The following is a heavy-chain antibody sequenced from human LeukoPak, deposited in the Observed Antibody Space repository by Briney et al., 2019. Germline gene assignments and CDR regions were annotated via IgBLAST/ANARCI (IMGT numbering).Heavy chain of an antibody. D-gene: IGHD5-24*01. V-gene: IGHV3-74*03. CDR1: GFTFSSCW. CDR2: INGDGSST. J-gene: IGHJ4*02. CDR3: ARVGGYNSYFDY. Sequence: GGSLRLSCAASGFTFSSCWMHWVRQAPGKGLVWVSRINGDGSSTTYADSVRGRFTISRDNAKNTLYLQMNSLRDEDTAVYYCARVGGYNSYFDYWGQGSLVTVSS.